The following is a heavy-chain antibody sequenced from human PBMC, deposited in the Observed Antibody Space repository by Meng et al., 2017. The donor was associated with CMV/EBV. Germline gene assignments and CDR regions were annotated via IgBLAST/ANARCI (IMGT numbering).Heavy chain of an antibody. D-gene: IGHD1-20*01. V-gene: IGHV3-15*01. Sequence: GGSLRLSCAASGFTFSNAWMSWVRQAPGKGLEWVGRIKSKTDGGTTDYAGPVKGRVTISRDDSKNSLYLQMNSLKTEDTAVYYCTTRLVVLTGTTSVTRSTKNGMDVWGQGTTVTVSS. J-gene: IGHJ6*02. CDR3: TTRLVVLTGTTSVTRSTKNGMDV. CDR2: IKSKTDGGTT. CDR1: GFTFSNAW.